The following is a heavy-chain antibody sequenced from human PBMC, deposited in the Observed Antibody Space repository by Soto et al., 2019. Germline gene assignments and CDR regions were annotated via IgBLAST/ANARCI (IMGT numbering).Heavy chain of an antibody. CDR3: AKDVVDRGISY. CDR2: ISGSGGST. D-gene: IGHD1-20*01. Sequence: GGSLRLSCAASGFTFSTYAMTWVRQAPGKGLEWVSGISGSGGSTYYADSVKGRFTISRDNSKNTLYLQMNSLRAEDTALYYCAKDVVDRGISYWGQGTLVTVSS. CDR1: GFTFSTYA. V-gene: IGHV3-23*01. J-gene: IGHJ4*01.